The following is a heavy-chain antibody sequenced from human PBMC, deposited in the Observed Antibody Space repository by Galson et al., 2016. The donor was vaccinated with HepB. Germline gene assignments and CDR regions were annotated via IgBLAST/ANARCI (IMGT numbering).Heavy chain of an antibody. D-gene: IGHD4-23*01. Sequence: SLRLSCAASGFTLSSSAMSWVRQAPGKGLEWVSSISASDGSTYTADSVKGRFTISRDNSKNTLYLQMNRLRADDTALYYCARGQGVTVVTPLVDWGQGTLVTVSS. CDR1: GFTLSSSA. CDR3: ARGQGVTVVTPLVD. V-gene: IGHV3-23*01. CDR2: ISASDGST. J-gene: IGHJ4*02.